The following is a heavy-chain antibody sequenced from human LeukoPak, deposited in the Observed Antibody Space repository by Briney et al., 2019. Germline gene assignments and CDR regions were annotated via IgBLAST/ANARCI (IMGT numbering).Heavy chain of an antibody. D-gene: IGHD6-13*01. V-gene: IGHV3-11*04. CDR3: ARALIALAGKTRRVFDP. Sequence: GGSLRLSCAASGFTFSDYYMSWIRQAPGKGLEWVSYISSSGSTIYYADSVKGRFTVSRDNAKNSLYLQMNSLRAEDTAVYYCARALIALAGKTRRVFDPWGQGTQVTISS. J-gene: IGHJ5*02. CDR2: ISSSGSTI. CDR1: GFTFSDYY.